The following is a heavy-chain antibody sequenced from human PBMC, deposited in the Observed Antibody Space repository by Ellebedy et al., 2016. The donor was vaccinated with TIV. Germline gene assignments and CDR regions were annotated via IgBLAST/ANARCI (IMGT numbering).Heavy chain of an antibody. CDR1: GFSLTTRAMG. CDR2: IYWDDDA. J-gene: IGHJ4*02. D-gene: IGHD2-15*01. CDR3: ARSRRRPNCSGGTCYYFDY. V-gene: IGHV2-5*02. Sequence: SGPTLVKPTQTLTLTCTFSGFSLTTRAMGVGWIRQPPGKALEWLALIYWDDDARYSPSLKSRLTITKDTSKNQVLLTMTNLDPVDTATYYCARSRRRPNCSGGTCYYFDYWGQGTLVTVSS.